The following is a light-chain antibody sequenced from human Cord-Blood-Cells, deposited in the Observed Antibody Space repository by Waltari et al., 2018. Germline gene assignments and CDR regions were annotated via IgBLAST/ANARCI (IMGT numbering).Light chain of an antibody. Sequence: QSALTQPAPVSGHPDQSITISCTGTSTDARGYTIVSWYQQHPGKSPTLMIYDVINRPSGVSNRFSGSKSGNTASLTISGLQAEDEADYYCSSYTSSSTLVFGTGTKVTVL. CDR2: DVI. J-gene: IGLJ1*01. CDR3: SSYTSSSTLV. V-gene: IGLV2-14*03. CDR1: STDARGYTI.